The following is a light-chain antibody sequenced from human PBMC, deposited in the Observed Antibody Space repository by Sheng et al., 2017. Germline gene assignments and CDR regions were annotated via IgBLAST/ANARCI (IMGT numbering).Light chain of an antibody. J-gene: IGKJ2*01. Sequence: EIVLTQSPDTLSLSPGERATLSCRASQIVSSSHLAWYQQRPSQAPRLLIYGASNRATGIPERFSGSGSGTDFTLTINRLEPEDCAVYYCQQYGSSPWTFGQGTKLEIK. CDR2: GAS. V-gene: IGKV3-20*01. CDR1: QIVSSSH. CDR3: QQYGSSPWT.